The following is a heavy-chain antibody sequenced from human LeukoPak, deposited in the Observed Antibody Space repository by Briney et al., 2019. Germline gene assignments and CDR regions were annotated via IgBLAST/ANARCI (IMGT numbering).Heavy chain of an antibody. CDR1: GFTFSSYA. CDR2: IKQDGSEK. V-gene: IGHV3-7*03. D-gene: IGHD3-16*01. CDR3: ASLIYHNALGH. J-gene: IGHJ4*02. Sequence: GGSLRLSCAASGFTFSSYAMNWVRQAPGKGLEWVANIKQDGSEKYYVDSVKGRFTISRDNAKNSLYLQMNSLRAEDTAVYYCASLIYHNALGHWGQGTLVTVSS.